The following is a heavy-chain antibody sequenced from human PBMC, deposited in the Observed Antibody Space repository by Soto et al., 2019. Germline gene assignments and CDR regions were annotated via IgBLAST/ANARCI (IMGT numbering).Heavy chain of an antibody. CDR1: GTTFDSFT. D-gene: IGHD3-9*01. J-gene: IGHJ5*02. CDR2: FVPMFGSA. CDR3: AREDDTTGHYSWFDP. V-gene: IGHV1-69*01. Sequence: QVQLVQSGPELKKPGSSVKVSCKPSGTTFDSFTFSWVRQAPGQGLEWMGGFVPMFGSASIAQPFQGRVRITADASTGTGYMELSDLRSEDSAIYYCAREDDTTGHYSWFDPWGPGTLVTVSS.